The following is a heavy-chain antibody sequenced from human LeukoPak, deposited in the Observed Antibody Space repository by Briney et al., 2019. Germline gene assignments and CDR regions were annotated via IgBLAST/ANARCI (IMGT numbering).Heavy chain of an antibody. V-gene: IGHV4-61*08. Sequence: PVPRWRTCTASGATVRRDGNDGSGVRQPPGKGLEWIGFISFSGNTNYNPSLKSRVTIILDTSKNQFSLKLRSVTAADTAMYYCARSRGWSPFDHWGQGTLVTVSS. CDR1: GATVRRDGND. J-gene: IGHJ4*02. CDR3: ARSRGWSPFDH. CDR2: ISFSGNT. D-gene: IGHD6-19*01.